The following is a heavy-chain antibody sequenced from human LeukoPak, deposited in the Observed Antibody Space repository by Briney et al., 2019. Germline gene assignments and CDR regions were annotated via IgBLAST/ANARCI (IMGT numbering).Heavy chain of an antibody. Sequence: SETLSLTCAVYGGSFSGYYWSWIRQPPGKGLEWIGEIHHSGSTNYSPSLKSRVTISVDTSKNQFSLKLSSVTAADTAVYYCASAQKPVDGYNDGRGSPFDYWGQGTLVTVSS. CDR2: IHHSGST. CDR3: ASAQKPVDGYNDGRGSPFDY. J-gene: IGHJ4*02. V-gene: IGHV4-34*01. CDR1: GGSFSGYY. D-gene: IGHD5-24*01.